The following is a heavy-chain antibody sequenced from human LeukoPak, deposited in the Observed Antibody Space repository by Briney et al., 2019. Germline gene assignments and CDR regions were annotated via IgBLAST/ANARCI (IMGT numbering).Heavy chain of an antibody. CDR1: GGSFSGYY. CDR3: ARGPRITIFGVVIMSYYGMDV. J-gene: IGHJ6*02. D-gene: IGHD3-3*01. CDR2: INHSGST. Sequence: PSETLSLTCAVYGGSFSGYYWSWIRQPPGKGLEWIGEINHSGSTNYNPSLKSRVTISVDTSKNQFSLKLSSVTAADTAVYYCARGPRITIFGVVIMSYYGMDVWGQGTTVTVSS. V-gene: IGHV4-34*01.